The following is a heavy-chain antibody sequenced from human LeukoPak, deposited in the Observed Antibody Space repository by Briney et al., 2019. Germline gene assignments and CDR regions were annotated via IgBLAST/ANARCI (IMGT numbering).Heavy chain of an antibody. D-gene: IGHD1-1*01. CDR1: GFTFSGYA. Sequence: GGSLRLSCAASGFTFSGYAMHWVRQAPGKGLEYVSAISSNRGSTYYANSVKGRFTISRDNSKNTLYLQMGSLRAEDMAVYYCARGLDYYYYYYGMDVWGQGTTVTVSS. CDR2: ISSNRGST. J-gene: IGHJ6*02. V-gene: IGHV3-64*01. CDR3: ARGLDYYYYYYGMDV.